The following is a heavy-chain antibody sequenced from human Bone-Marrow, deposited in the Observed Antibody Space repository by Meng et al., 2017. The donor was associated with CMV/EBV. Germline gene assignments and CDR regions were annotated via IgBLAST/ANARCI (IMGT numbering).Heavy chain of an antibody. CDR1: GFTFSSYD. Sequence: GESLKISCAASGFTFSSYDMHWVRQATGKGLEWVSVIYSGGSTYYADSVKGRFTISRDNAKNSVYLRMSGLRVEDTAVYYCARDQEGTRIPSPIHYGLDVWGQGTTVTVSS. V-gene: IGHV3-66*01. J-gene: IGHJ6*02. D-gene: IGHD5-18*01. CDR2: IYSGGST. CDR3: ARDQEGTRIPSPIHYGLDV.